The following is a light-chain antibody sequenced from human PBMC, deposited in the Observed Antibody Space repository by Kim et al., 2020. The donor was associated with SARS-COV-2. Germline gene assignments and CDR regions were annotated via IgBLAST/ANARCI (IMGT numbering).Light chain of an antibody. CDR3: QQYNNWPLA. CDR2: GAS. CDR1: RSVSSN. Sequence: VSPGERATRSCRASRSVSSNLAWYQQKPGQAPRLLIYGASTRATGIPARFSGSGSGTEFTLTISSLQSEDFAVYYCQQYNNWPLAFGQGTKVDIK. V-gene: IGKV3-15*01. J-gene: IGKJ1*01.